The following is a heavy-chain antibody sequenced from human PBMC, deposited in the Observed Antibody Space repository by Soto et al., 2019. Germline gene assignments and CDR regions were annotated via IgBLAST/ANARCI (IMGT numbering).Heavy chain of an antibody. CDR1: GGSMNSGGYC. V-gene: IGHV4-31*03. CDR3: SRGILV. D-gene: IGHD2-15*01. CDR2: ISYGGTT. J-gene: IGHJ4*02. Sequence: QVQLQESGPGLVKPSQTLSLTCTVSGGSMNSGGYCWSWIRQHPGEGLEWIGCISYGGTTSYNPSLKSGVIISVVTSKNQFSLKLTSLTAADTAVYYCSRGILVWGQGTLITVSS.